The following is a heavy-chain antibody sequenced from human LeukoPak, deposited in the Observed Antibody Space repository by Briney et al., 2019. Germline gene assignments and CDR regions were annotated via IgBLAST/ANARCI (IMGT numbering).Heavy chain of an antibody. D-gene: IGHD3/OR15-3a*01. Sequence: QSGGSLRLSCAASGFTFSSNYMSWVRQAPGKGLLWVSRINSDGSSTYYADSVKGRFTTSTDNAKNALHLQMNSLTAEDTAVYYCVLDLFSSFAFDIWGQGTMVTVSS. J-gene: IGHJ3*02. CDR3: VLDLFSSFAFDI. CDR2: INSDGSST. V-gene: IGHV3-74*01. CDR1: GFTFSSNY.